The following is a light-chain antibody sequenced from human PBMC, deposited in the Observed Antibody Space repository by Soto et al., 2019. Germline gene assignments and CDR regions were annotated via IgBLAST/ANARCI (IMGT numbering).Light chain of an antibody. CDR1: QGIRND. CDR2: AAS. Sequence: DIQMTQSPSSLSGSVGDRFTITCGASQGIRNDLGWYQQKPGKAPKRLIYAASSLQSGVPSKFSGSGSGTDFTLTISSLQPEDSATYYCQQYDSYPWTFGQGTKVDIK. CDR3: QQYDSYPWT. J-gene: IGKJ1*01. V-gene: IGKV1-17*01.